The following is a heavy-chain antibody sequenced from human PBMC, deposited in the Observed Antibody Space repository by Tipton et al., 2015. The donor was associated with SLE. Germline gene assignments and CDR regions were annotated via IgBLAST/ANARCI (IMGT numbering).Heavy chain of an antibody. J-gene: IGHJ4*02. CDR1: GGPVSRFY. Sequence: TLSLTCTVSGGPVSRFYWNWIRQPPGTGLGWIGSFYYYGSTNYNPSLKSRVTISIDRSKNQFSLKLSSVTAADTAVYYCARVRKSSGWTFDYWGQGTLVTVSS. V-gene: IGHV4-59*02. CDR2: FYYYGST. D-gene: IGHD6-19*01. CDR3: ARVRKSSGWTFDY.